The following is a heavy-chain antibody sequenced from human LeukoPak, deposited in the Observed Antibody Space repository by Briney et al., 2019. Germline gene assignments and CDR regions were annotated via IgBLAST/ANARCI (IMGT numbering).Heavy chain of an antibody. CDR1: GFTFSDYA. J-gene: IGHJ6*02. CDR3: ARHDGRTVSWGSGMDV. D-gene: IGHD4-17*01. CDR2: ISYDGNEK. Sequence: PGGSLRLSCTDSGFTFSDYAMHWVRQAPGKGLEWVAVISYDGNEKYYADSVKGRFTISRDNPKNTLYLQMNSLRAEDTAVYYCARHDGRTVSWGSGMDVWGQGTTVTVSS. V-gene: IGHV3-30*04.